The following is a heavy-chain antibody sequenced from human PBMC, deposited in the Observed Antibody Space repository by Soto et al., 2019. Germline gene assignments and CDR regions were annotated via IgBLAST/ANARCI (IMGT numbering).Heavy chain of an antibody. J-gene: IGHJ6*02. CDR1: GYTFTSYG. CDR2: INTYNGNT. CDR3: AMVDVYVTPSPQDV. Sequence: QVQLVQSGAEVKNPGASVKVSCKTSGYTFTSYGIGWARQAPGQGLEWMGWINTYNGNTNYAQNLQGRVTLTTDTSTSTAYKEQRSLRPNDTAIYYCAMVDVYVTPSPQDVWGQGTTVTVSS. V-gene: IGHV1-18*01. D-gene: IGHD3-16*01.